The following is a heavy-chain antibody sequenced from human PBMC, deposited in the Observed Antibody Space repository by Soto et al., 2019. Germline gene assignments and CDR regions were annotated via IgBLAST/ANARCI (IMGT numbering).Heavy chain of an antibody. CDR1: GYSFASYW. D-gene: IGHD6-6*01. V-gene: IGHV5-51*01. Sequence: VFLKIFYKGSGYSFASYWSGWVRQMTGKDLEWMGIIYPGDSDTRYSPSFQGQVTISADKSLRTAYLQWTSLKASDTALYYCARTRSFTLGFYYDGMDVWGQGTTVTVS. CDR3: ARTRSFTLGFYYDGMDV. CDR2: IYPGDSDT. J-gene: IGHJ6*02.